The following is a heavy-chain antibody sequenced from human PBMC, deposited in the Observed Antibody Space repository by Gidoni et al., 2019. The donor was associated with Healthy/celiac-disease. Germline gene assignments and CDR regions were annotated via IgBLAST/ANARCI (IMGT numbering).Heavy chain of an antibody. CDR3: AREDSGGAFDI. CDR2: ISYDGSNK. J-gene: IGHJ3*02. D-gene: IGHD1-26*01. CDR1: GFTFSSYA. V-gene: IGHV3-30-3*01. Sequence: QVQLVESGGGVVQPGRSLRLSCAASGFTFSSYAMHGVRQAPGKGLEWVAVISYDGSNKYYADSVKGRFTISRDNSKNTLYLQMNSLRAEDTAVYYCAREDSGGAFDIWGQGTMVTVSS.